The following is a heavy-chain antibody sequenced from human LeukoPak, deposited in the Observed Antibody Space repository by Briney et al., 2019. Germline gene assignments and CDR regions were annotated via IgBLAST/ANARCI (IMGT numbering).Heavy chain of an antibody. CDR2: INHSGST. J-gene: IGHJ5*02. D-gene: IGHD3-10*01. CDR1: GGSFSGYY. V-gene: IGHV4-34*01. CDR3: ARSSGVVRGVIITTEYNWFDP. Sequence: SETLSLTCAVYGGSFSGYYWSWIRQPPGKGLEWIGEINHSGSTNYNPSLKSRVTISVDTSKNQFSLKLSSVTAADTAVYYCARSSGVVRGVIITTEYNWFDPWGQGTLVTVSS.